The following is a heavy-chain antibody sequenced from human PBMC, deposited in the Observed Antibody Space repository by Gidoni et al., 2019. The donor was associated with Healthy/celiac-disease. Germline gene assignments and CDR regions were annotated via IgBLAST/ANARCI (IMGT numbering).Heavy chain of an antibody. J-gene: IGHJ4*02. CDR1: GFTFSSYA. CDR2: ISGSGGST. CDR3: AKDDGLAYCGGDCYPAPFDY. V-gene: IGHV3-23*01. Sequence: EVQLLESGGGLVQPGGSLRLSCAASGFTFSSYAMRWVRQAPGKGLGWVSAISGSGGSTYYADSVKGRFTISRDNSKNTLYLQMNSLRAEDTAVYYCAKDDGLAYCGGDCYPAPFDYWGQGTLVTVSS. D-gene: IGHD2-21*02.